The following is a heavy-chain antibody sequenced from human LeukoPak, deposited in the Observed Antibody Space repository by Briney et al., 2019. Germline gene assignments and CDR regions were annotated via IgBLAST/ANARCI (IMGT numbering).Heavy chain of an antibody. CDR3: ARSPYYYDSSSYPFYYFDY. CDR2: INPNSGGT. Sequence: GASVKVSCKASGYTFTGYYMHWVRQAPGQGLEWMGWINPNSGGTNYAQKFQGRVTMTRDTSISTAYMELSRLRSDDTAVYYCARSPYYYDSSSYPFYYFDYWGQGTLVTVSS. J-gene: IGHJ4*02. V-gene: IGHV1-2*02. CDR1: GYTFTGYY. D-gene: IGHD3-22*01.